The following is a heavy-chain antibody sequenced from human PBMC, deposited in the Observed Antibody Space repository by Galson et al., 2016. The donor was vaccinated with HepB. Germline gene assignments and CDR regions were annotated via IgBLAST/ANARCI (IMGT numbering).Heavy chain of an antibody. J-gene: IGHJ3*02. V-gene: IGHV3-23*01. CDR2: ISGSGGST. Sequence: SLRLSCAASGFTFSSYAMSWVRQAPGKGLEWVSAISGSGGSTYYADSVKGRFTISRDNPKNTLYLQMNSLRAEDTAVYYCAKDYLVLRYFDWLISKGAFDIWGQGTMVTVSS. CDR1: GFTFSSYA. CDR3: AKDYLVLRYFDWLISKGAFDI. D-gene: IGHD3-9*01.